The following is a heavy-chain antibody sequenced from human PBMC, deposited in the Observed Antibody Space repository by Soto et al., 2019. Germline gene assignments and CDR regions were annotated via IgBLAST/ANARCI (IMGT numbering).Heavy chain of an antibody. J-gene: IGHJ5*02. V-gene: IGHV1-69*13. CDR2: IIPIFGTA. CDR1: GGTFSSYA. Sequence: ASVKVSCKASGGTFSSYAISWVRQAPGQGLEWMGGIIPIFGTANYAQKFQGRVTITADESTSTAYMELSSLRSEDTAVYYCASSGPYSSSWYGPFRWFDPWGQGTLVTVSS. CDR3: ASSGPYSSSWYGPFRWFDP. D-gene: IGHD6-13*01.